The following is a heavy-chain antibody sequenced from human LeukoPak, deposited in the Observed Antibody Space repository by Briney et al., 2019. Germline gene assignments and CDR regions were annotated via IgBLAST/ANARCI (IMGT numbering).Heavy chain of an antibody. CDR2: IIPIFGTA. Sequence: SVKVSCKASGGTFSSYAISWVRQAPGQGLEWMGGIIPIFGTANYAQKFQGRVTITTDESTSTAYMELSSLRSEDTAVYYCARGTIFGVDSLTYYYYMDVWGKGTTVTVSS. J-gene: IGHJ6*03. V-gene: IGHV1-69*05. D-gene: IGHD3-3*01. CDR3: ARGTIFGVDSLTYYYYMDV. CDR1: GGTFSSYA.